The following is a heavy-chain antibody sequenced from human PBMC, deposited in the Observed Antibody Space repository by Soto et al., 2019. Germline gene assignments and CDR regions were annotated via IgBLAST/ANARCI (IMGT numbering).Heavy chain of an antibody. Sequence: PSETLSLTCAVSGGSISSSNWWSWVRQPPGKGLEWIGEIYHSGSTNYNPSLKSRVTISVDKSKNQFSLKLSSVTAADTAVYYCAMGLYSGSFYPFDYWGQGTLLTVSS. D-gene: IGHD1-26*01. J-gene: IGHJ4*02. CDR1: GGSISSSNW. CDR2: IYHSGST. CDR3: AMGLYSGSFYPFDY. V-gene: IGHV4-4*02.